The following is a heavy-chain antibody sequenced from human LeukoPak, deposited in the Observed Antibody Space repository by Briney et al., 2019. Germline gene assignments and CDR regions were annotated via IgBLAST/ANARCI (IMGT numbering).Heavy chain of an antibody. CDR1: GYTFTGYY. Sequence: ASVKVSCKASGYTFTGYYMHWVRQAPGQGLEWMGWVNPNSGDTQSAQKFQGRVTMTRDTSITTAYMELSRLTSDDTAVYYCASLANAVVAVMPYAFDVWGQGTLVTVSS. V-gene: IGHV1-2*02. J-gene: IGHJ4*02. CDR3: ASLANAVVAVMPYAFDV. CDR2: VNPNSGDT. D-gene: IGHD6-19*01.